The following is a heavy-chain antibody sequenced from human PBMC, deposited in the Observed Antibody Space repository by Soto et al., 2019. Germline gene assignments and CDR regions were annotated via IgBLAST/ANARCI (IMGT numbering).Heavy chain of an antibody. CDR2: IYDTGST. D-gene: IGHD6-19*01. J-gene: IGHJ4*02. Sequence: QVQLQESRPGLVKPSETLSLTFSVSGGSISGYYWSWIRQPPGKGLEWIGYIYDTGSTKDNPSLKSRVTISIDTFKSQFSLRLSSVTAAGTAVYYCAREQWLVRGVCYYWGQGTLVTVSS. CDR3: AREQWLVRGVCYY. V-gene: IGHV4-59*01. CDR1: GGSISGYY.